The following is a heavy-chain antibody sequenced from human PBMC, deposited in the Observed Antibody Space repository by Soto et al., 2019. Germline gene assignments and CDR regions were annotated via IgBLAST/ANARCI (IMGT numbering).Heavy chain of an antibody. CDR1: GGTFSSYA. CDR3: ARVAPEWELLGGGGFDY. D-gene: IGHD1-26*01. V-gene: IGHV1-69*12. CDR2: IIPIFGTA. Sequence: QVQLVQSGAEVKKPGSSVKVSCKASGGTFSSYAISWVQQAPGQGLEWMGGIIPIFGTANYAQKFQGRVTITADESTSTAYMELSSLRSEDTAVYYCARVAPEWELLGGGGFDYWGQGTLVTVSS. J-gene: IGHJ4*02.